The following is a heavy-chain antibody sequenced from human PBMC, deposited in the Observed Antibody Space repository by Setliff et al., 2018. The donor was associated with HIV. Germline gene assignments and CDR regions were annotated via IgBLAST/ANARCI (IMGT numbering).Heavy chain of an antibody. CDR2: INHSGST. CDR3: AGGASLLPGYSDRWEYFYMDV. D-gene: IGHD5-12*01. Sequence: SETLSLTCAVYGGSFSEYYWSWIRQSPGKGLEWIGEINHSGSTHSNLPLKSRATISVDTSKNQFSLRLNSGTAADTAVYYCAGGASLLPGYSDRWEYFYMDVWGKGTTVTVSS. CDR1: GGSFSEYY. V-gene: IGHV4-34*01. J-gene: IGHJ6*03.